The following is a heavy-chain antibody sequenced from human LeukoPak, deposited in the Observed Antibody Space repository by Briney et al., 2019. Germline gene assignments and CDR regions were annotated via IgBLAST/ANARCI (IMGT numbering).Heavy chain of an antibody. CDR1: GGSINSYY. CDR2: IYYSGST. Sequence: PSETLSLTCTVSGGSINSYYWSWIRQPPGKGLEWIGYIYYSGSTNYNPSLKSRVTISVDTSKNQFSLKLSSVTAADTAVYYCARGPGIVALWGQGTLVTVSS. V-gene: IGHV4-59*01. CDR3: ARGPGIVAL. D-gene: IGHD3-22*01. J-gene: IGHJ4*02.